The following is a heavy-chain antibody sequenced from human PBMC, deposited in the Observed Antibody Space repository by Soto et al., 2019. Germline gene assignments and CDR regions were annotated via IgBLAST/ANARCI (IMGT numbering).Heavy chain of an antibody. Sequence: ASETLSLTCTVSGGSISSYYWSWIRQPPGKGLEWIGYIYYSGSTNYNPSLNGRVTISVDTPKNQFSLKLSSATAADTALYYCATANAGAFNIWGQGTMVTVSS. J-gene: IGHJ3*02. V-gene: IGHV4-59*03. CDR3: ATANAGAFNI. CDR2: IYYSGST. CDR1: GGSISSYY.